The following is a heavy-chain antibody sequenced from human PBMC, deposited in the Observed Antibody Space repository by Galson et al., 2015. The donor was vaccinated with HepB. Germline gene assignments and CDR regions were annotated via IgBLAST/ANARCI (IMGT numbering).Heavy chain of an antibody. D-gene: IGHD3-10*01. CDR2: ISSSSSYT. CDR3: ARARDYYGSGSYDAFDI. V-gene: IGHV3-11*06. Sequence: SLRLSCAASGFTFSDYYMSWIRQAPGKGLEWVSYISSSSSYTNYADSVKGRFTISRDSAKNSLYLQMNSLRAEDTAVYYCARARDYYGSGSYDAFDIWGQGTMVTVSS. J-gene: IGHJ3*02. CDR1: GFTFSDYY.